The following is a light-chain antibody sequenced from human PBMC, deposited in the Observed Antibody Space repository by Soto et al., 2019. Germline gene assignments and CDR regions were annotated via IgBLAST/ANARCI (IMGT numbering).Light chain of an antibody. V-gene: IGKV3-11*01. CDR1: QSVSRY. J-gene: IGKJ1*01. CDR3: QHHSNWLWT. CDR2: HAS. Sequence: IVLTQSPGTLSLSPGERATLSCRASQSVSRYLAWYQQKPGQAPRLLSYHASNRATGIPARFSGSGSGTDFTLTISSLEPEDFAIYYCQHHSNWLWTFGQGTKVDIK.